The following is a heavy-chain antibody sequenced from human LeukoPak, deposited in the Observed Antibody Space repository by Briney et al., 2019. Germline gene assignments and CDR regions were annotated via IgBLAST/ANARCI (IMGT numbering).Heavy chain of an antibody. CDR3: ARSNNYYYYYYMDV. Sequence: SETLSLTCTVSGGSISSGSYYWSWIRQPAGKGLEWIGRIYTSGGTNYNPSLKSRVTISEDTSKNQFSLKLSSVTAADTAVYYCARSNNYYYYYYMDVWGKGPTVTVSS. V-gene: IGHV4-61*02. J-gene: IGHJ6*03. CDR2: IYTSGGT. CDR1: GGSISSGSYY.